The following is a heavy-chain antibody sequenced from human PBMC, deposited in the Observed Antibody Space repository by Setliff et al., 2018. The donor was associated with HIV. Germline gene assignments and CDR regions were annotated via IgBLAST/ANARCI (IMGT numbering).Heavy chain of an antibody. V-gene: IGHV4-59*11. CDR1: GGSISSHY. CDR3: ARDRLWSSTSCYSGGDYMDV. Sequence: ASETLSLTCTVSGGSISSHYWSWIRQPPGKGLEWMGNIYYSGSTNYNPSLKSRVTISVDTSKNQFSLKLSSVTAADTAVYYCARDRLWSSTSCYSGGDYMDVWGKGTTVTVSS. D-gene: IGHD2-2*02. J-gene: IGHJ6*03. CDR2: IYYSGST.